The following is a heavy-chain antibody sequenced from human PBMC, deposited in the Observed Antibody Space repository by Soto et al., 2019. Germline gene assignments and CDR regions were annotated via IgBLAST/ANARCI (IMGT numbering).Heavy chain of an antibody. Sequence: DVQLLESGGDLAQTGGSLRLSCEASGFTFNNYAIAWVRQAPGKGLEWVSGITSSGAAYYADSVKGRFTISRDNSKNTLYLQMNSLRAEDTAVYYCAKGESSVSARDFDPWGQGTLVTVSS. V-gene: IGHV3-23*01. CDR3: AKGESSVSARDFDP. D-gene: IGHD3-22*01. J-gene: IGHJ5*02. CDR2: ITSSGAA. CDR1: GFTFNNYA.